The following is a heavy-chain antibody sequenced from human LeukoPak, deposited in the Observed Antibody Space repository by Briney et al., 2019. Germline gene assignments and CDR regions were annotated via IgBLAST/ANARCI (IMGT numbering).Heavy chain of an antibody. CDR3: ASSHYGDYFGTDAFDI. J-gene: IGHJ3*02. V-gene: IGHV4-4*07. CDR2: IYTSGST. D-gene: IGHD4-17*01. CDR1: GGSISSYY. Sequence: SETLSLTCTVSGGSISSYYWSWIRQPAGKGLEWIGRIYTSGSTNYNPSLKSRVTMSVDTSKNQFSLKLSSVTAADTAVYYCASSHYGDYFGTDAFDIWGQGTMVTVSS.